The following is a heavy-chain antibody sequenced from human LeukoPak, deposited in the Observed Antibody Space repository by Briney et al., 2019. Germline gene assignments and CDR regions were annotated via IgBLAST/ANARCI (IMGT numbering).Heavy chain of an antibody. CDR3: ARSRGSGSLYDWFDP. CDR1: GYTFTGYY. CDR2: INPNSGGT. Sequence: ASVKVSCKASGYTFTGYYMHWVRQAPGQGLEWMGWINPNSGGTNYAQKFQGRVTMTRDTSISTAYMELSRLRSDDTAVYYCARSRGSGSLYDWFDPWGQGTLVTVSS. D-gene: IGHD3-10*01. V-gene: IGHV1-2*02. J-gene: IGHJ5*02.